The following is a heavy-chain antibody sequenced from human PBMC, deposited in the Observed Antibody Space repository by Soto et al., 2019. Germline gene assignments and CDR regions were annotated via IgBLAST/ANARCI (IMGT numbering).Heavy chain of an antibody. J-gene: IGHJ5*02. CDR2: INPSGGST. CDR1: GYTFTSYY. Sequence: QVQLVQSGAEVKKPGASVKVSCKASGYTFTSYYMHWVRQAPGQGLEWMGIINPSGGSTSYAQKFQGRGTMTRDTSTSTVYMELSSLRSEDTAVYYCARAYCSSTSCSPNWFDPWGQGTLVTVSS. D-gene: IGHD2-2*01. CDR3: ARAYCSSTSCSPNWFDP. V-gene: IGHV1-46*03.